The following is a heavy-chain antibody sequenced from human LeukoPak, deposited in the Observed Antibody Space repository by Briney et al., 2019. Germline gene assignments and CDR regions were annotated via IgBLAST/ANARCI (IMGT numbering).Heavy chain of an antibody. D-gene: IGHD2-2*01. J-gene: IGHJ4*02. Sequence: SVKVSCKASGGTFSSYAISWMRQAPGQGLEWMGGIIPIFGTTNYAQKFQGRVTITTDESTSTAYMELSSLRSEDTAVYYCASCPSSTSCYYFDYWGQGTLVTVSS. CDR2: IIPIFGTT. CDR1: GGTFSSYA. CDR3: ASCPSSTSCYYFDY. V-gene: IGHV1-69*05.